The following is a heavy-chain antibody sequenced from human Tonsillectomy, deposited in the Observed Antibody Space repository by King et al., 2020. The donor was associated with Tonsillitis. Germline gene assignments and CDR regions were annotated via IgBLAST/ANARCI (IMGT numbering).Heavy chain of an antibody. CDR2: IKSKTDGGTT. CDR1: GFTISNAW. Sequence: QLVQSGGGLVKPGGSLRISCAASGFTISNAWMSWVRQAPGKGLEWVGRIKSKTDGGTTDYAAPVKGRFTISRDESKNTLFLQMNSLKTEDTAVYYCTTPQVTTVTRHDYWGQGTLVTVSS. J-gene: IGHJ4*02. V-gene: IGHV3-15*01. CDR3: TTPQVTTVTRHDY. D-gene: IGHD4-17*01.